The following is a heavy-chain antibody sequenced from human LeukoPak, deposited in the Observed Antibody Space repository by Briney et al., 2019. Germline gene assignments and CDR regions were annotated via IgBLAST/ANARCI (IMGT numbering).Heavy chain of an antibody. J-gene: IGHJ5*02. CDR2: IYYSGST. Sequence: SETLSLTCTVSGGSISSSSYYLGWIRQPPGKGLEWIGSIYYSGSTYYNPSLKSRVTISVDTSKNQFSLKLSSVTAADTAVYYCARASSSSYDILTGETFDPWGQGTLVTVSS. CDR3: ARASSSSYDILTGETFDP. CDR1: GGSISSSSYY. D-gene: IGHD3-9*01. V-gene: IGHV4-39*01.